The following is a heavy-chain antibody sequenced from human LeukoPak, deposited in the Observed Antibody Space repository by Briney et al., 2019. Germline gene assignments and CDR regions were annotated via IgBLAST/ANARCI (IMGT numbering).Heavy chain of an antibody. CDR2: ISGSGGST. D-gene: IGHD2-15*01. Sequence: GGSLRLSCAASGFTFSNYAMSWVRQAPGKGLEWVSGISGSGGSTYYADSVGRFSISIDNSNNTLYLQMTSLRAEDTAVYFCARDRGGGNVYFDSWGQGTPVTVSS. V-gene: IGHV3-23*01. CDR3: ARDRGGGNVYFDS. J-gene: IGHJ4*02. CDR1: GFTFSNYA.